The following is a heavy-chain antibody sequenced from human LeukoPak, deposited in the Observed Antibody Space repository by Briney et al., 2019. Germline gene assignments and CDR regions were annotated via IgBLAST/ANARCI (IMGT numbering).Heavy chain of an antibody. V-gene: IGHV7-4-1*02. CDR2: INTNTGNP. Sequence: ASVKVSCKASGYTFTSYAMNWVRQAPGQGLEWMGWINTNTGNPTYAQGFTGRFVFSLDTSVSTAYLQISSLKAEDTAVYYCAGGYYYGSGSPRNYFDYWGQGTLVTVSS. D-gene: IGHD3-10*01. CDR3: AGGYYYGSGSPRNYFDY. CDR1: GYTFTSYA. J-gene: IGHJ4*02.